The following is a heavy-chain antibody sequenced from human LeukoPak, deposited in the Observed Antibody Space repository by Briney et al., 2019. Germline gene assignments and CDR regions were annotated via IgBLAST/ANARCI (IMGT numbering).Heavy chain of an antibody. J-gene: IGHJ6*02. CDR1: GFTVSSNY. CDR2: IYSGGST. Sequence: GGSLRLSCAASGFTVSSNYMTCVRQAPGKGLEWVSVIYSGGSTYYADSVKGRFTISRDNSKNTLYLQINSLRAEDTAVYYCARDVVGPNRWVYGMDVWGQGTTVTVSS. V-gene: IGHV3-53*01. D-gene: IGHD3/OR15-3a*01. CDR3: ARDVVGPNRWVYGMDV.